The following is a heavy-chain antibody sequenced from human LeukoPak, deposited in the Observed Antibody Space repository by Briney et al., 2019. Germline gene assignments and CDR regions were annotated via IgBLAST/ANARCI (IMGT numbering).Heavy chain of an antibody. Sequence: ASVKVSCKASGYTFTGYYMHWVRQAPGQGLEWVGWINPNSGGTNYAQKFQGRVTMTRDTSISTAYMELSRLRSDDTAVYYCARAMTTVTTAGGYWGQGTLVTVSS. CDR3: ARAMTTVTTAGGY. CDR1: GYTFTGYY. D-gene: IGHD4-17*01. J-gene: IGHJ4*02. V-gene: IGHV1-2*02. CDR2: INPNSGGT.